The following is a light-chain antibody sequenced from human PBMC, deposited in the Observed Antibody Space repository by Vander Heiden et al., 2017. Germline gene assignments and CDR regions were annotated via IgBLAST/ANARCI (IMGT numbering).Light chain of an antibody. CDR3: QQYGTSPWT. CDR2: GPS. Sequence: EIVFTQSPGTLSLSPGERATLSCRASQSISSTSLAWYQQKPGRAPRLLIYGPSTRATGIPDRFSGSASGTDFTLTISRLEPEDCAVYYCQQYGTSPWTFGQGTKVEIK. J-gene: IGKJ1*01. V-gene: IGKV3-20*01. CDR1: QSISSTS.